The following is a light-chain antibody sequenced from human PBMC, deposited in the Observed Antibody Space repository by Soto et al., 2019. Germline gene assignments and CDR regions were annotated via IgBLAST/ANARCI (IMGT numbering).Light chain of an antibody. CDR2: GAS. CDR1: ESVISSC. J-gene: IGKJ1*01. V-gene: IGKV3-20*01. Sequence: VLPQSPGTLSLPPLQRPTLSCSGSESVISSCLVWYKQTPGKAPRLLMYGASTRATGTPDRFSGGGSGTDFTLTISSLEPEDFAVYFCQQYDTSPETFGQGTKVDIK. CDR3: QQYDTSPET.